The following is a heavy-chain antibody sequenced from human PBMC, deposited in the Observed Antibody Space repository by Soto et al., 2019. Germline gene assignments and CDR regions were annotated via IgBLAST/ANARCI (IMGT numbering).Heavy chain of an antibody. CDR2: ISSSGSTI. Sequence: GGSLRLSCAASGFTLSDYYMSWIRQAPGKGLEWVSYISSSGSTIYYAGSVKGRFTISRDNAKNSLYLQMNSLRAEDTAVYYCARDLVGELVPAAIRSLYGMDVWGRGTTVTVSS. CDR3: ARDLVGELVPAAIRSLYGMDV. CDR1: GFTLSDYY. D-gene: IGHD2-2*02. V-gene: IGHV3-11*01. J-gene: IGHJ6*02.